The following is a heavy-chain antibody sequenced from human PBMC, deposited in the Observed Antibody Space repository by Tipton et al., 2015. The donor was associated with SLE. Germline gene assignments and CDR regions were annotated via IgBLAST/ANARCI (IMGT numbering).Heavy chain of an antibody. CDR3: ARGSHAFDI. J-gene: IGHJ3*02. CDR1: GFTFSDYY. Sequence: GSLRLSFAASGFTFSDYYMSWILQAPGKGLEWVSYISSSSSYTNYADSVKGRFTISRDNAKNTLYLQMNSLRAEDTAVYYCARGSHAFDIWGPGTMVTVSS. CDR2: ISSSSSYT. V-gene: IGHV3-11*06.